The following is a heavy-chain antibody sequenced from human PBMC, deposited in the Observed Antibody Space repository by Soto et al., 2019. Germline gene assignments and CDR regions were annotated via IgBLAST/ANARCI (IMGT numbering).Heavy chain of an antibody. V-gene: IGHV4-4*02. Sequence: QVQLQESGPGLVKPSGTLSLTCAVSGASISSTNWWSWVRQAPGEGLAWIGEIFHSGTTTYNPSLKSRVIISMDTSTNQRSRRLDAVTAADTAVYFCARHIAVPTTRGFDYWGQGTLVTVSS. D-gene: IGHD2-15*01. CDR3: ARHIAVPTTRGFDY. CDR1: GASISSTNW. J-gene: IGHJ4*02. CDR2: IFHSGTT.